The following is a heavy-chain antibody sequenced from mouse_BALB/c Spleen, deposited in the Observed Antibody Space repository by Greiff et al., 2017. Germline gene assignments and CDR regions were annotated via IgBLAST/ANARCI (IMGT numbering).Heavy chain of an antibody. CDR1: GFTFSSYA. D-gene: IGHD1-1*01. CDR2: ISSGGST. V-gene: IGHV5-6-5*01. CDR3: ARETTVVATDY. J-gene: IGHJ2*01. Sequence: EVMLVESGGGLVKPGGSLKLSCAASGFTFSSYAMSWVRQTPEKRLEWVASISSGGSTYYPDSVKGRFTISRDNARNILYLQMSSLRSEDTAMYYCARETTVVATDYWGQGTTLTVSS.